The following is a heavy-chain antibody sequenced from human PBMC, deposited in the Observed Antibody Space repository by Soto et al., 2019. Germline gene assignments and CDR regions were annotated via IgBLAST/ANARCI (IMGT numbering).Heavy chain of an antibody. CDR3: ARDCYYDSSGYPGAYYYGMDV. J-gene: IGHJ6*02. V-gene: IGHV4-59*01. CDR1: GGSFSSYY. D-gene: IGHD3-22*01. CDR2: IYYSGRT. Sequence: SETLSLTCTVSGGSFSSYYWSWIRQPPGKGLEWIGHIYYSGRTNSNPSLKSRVTISVDTSKNQVSLKLSSVTAADTAVYYCARDCYYDSSGYPGAYYYGMDVWGQGTTVTVSS.